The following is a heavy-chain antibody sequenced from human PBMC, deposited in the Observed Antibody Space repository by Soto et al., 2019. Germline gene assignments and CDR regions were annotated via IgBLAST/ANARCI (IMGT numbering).Heavy chain of an antibody. CDR2: INAGNGNT. CDR1: AYTFTSYA. Sequence: ASVKVSCKASAYTFTSYAMHWVRQPPGQRLEWMGWINAGNGNTGYAQKFQGRVTMTRNTSISTAYMELSSLRSEDTAVYYCATYSYGYKGYYYGMDVWGQGTTVTVS. CDR3: ATYSYGYKGYYYGMDV. D-gene: IGHD5-18*01. V-gene: IGHV1-3*01. J-gene: IGHJ6*02.